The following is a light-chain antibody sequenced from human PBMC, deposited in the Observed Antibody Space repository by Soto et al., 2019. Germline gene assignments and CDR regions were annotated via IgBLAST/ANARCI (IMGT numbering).Light chain of an antibody. CDR2: GAS. V-gene: IGKV3-20*01. CDR3: LRYGDSPPAYT. CDR1: QSVSSRN. J-gene: IGKJ2*01. Sequence: EIVLTQSPGTVSLSPGERVTLSCRASQSVSSRNLAWYRQKPGQAPSLLIFGASNRATGIPDRFSGSGSGTDFTLTISRLEPEDCAVYYCLRYGDSPPAYTFGQGTKLEIK.